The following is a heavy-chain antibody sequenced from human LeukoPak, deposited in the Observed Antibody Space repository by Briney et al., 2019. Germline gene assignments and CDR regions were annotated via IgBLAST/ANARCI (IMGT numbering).Heavy chain of an antibody. CDR2: IKPKTHGRTP. CDR1: GFTFSHAW. D-gene: IGHD5-24*01. Sequence: PGGSLRLSCAASGFTFSHAWMTWVRQPPGKGLEWVGRIKPKTHGRTPDHAAPVKGRFTISRDDSGNTLYLEMNGLKTEDTAFYYCSTDRGWQQFDMWGQGTLVTVSS. J-gene: IGHJ4*02. CDR3: STDRGWQQFDM. V-gene: IGHV3-15*01.